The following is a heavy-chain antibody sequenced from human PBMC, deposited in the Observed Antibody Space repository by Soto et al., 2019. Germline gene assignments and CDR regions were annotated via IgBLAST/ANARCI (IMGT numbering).Heavy chain of an antibody. Sequence: ASGKVSCKASGYTFTSYGISWVRQAPGQGLEWMGWISAYNGNTNYAQKLQGRVTMTTDTSTSTAYMELRSLRSDDTAVYYCARDFYDSSGPFAFDIWGQATMVTVSS. J-gene: IGHJ3*02. V-gene: IGHV1-18*01. CDR3: ARDFYDSSGPFAFDI. D-gene: IGHD3-22*01. CDR2: ISAYNGNT. CDR1: GYTFTSYG.